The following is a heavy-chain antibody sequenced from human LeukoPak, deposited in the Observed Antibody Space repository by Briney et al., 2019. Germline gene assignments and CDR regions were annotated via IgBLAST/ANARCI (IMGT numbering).Heavy chain of an antibody. Sequence: GGPLRLSCAASGFTFSSYSMNWVRQAPGKGLEWVSYISSRSSTIYYADSVKGRFTISRDNAKNSLYLQMNSLRAEDTAVYYCARVDDSSGSHAFDIWGQGTMVTDSS. J-gene: IGHJ3*02. V-gene: IGHV3-48*01. CDR3: ARVDDSSGSHAFDI. CDR1: GFTFSSYS. CDR2: ISSRSSTI. D-gene: IGHD3-22*01.